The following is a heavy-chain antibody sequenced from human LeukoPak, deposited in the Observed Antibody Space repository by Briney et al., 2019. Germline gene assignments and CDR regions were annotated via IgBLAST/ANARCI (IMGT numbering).Heavy chain of an antibody. CDR1: GFTFSNSD. J-gene: IGHJ4*02. Sequence: GSLRLSCTASGFTFSNSDMNWIRQPPGKGLEWIGEINHSGSTNYNPSLKSRVTISVDTSKNQFSLKLSSVTAADTAVYYCAGNFYYGSSREFDYWGQGTLVTVSS. D-gene: IGHD3-10*01. CDR2: INHSGST. CDR3: AGNFYYGSSREFDY. V-gene: IGHV4-34*08.